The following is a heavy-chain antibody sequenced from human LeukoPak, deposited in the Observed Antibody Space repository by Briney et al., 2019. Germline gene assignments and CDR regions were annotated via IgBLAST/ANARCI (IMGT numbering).Heavy chain of an antibody. CDR1: GFTFSSYG. J-gene: IGHJ4*02. D-gene: IGHD2-15*01. CDR2: IWYDGSNK. V-gene: IGHV3-33*06. Sequence: GGSLRLSCAASGFTFSSYGMHWVRQAPGKGLEWVAVIWYDGSNKYYADSVKGRFTISRDNSKNTLYLQMHSQRAEDAAVYYCAKDSYRDCSGGSFYSDYWGQGTLVTVSS. CDR3: AKDSYRDCSGGSFYSDY.